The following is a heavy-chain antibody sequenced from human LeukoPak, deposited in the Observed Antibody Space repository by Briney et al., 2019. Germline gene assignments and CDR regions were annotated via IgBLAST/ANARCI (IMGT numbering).Heavy chain of an antibody. CDR2: IRYDGSNE. Sequence: GGSLRLSCAASGFTFSSYGMHWVRQAPGKGLEWVAFIRYDGSNEFYADSVKGRFTFSRDNSKNTLYLQMNSLRAEDTAVYYCAKDLYGSGSYQIRLFDYWGQGTLVTVSS. V-gene: IGHV3-30*02. CDR3: AKDLYGSGSYQIRLFDY. J-gene: IGHJ4*02. CDR1: GFTFSSYG. D-gene: IGHD3-10*01.